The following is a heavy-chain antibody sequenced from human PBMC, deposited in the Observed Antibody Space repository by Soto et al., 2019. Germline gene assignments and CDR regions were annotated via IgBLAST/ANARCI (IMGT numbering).Heavy chain of an antibody. CDR1: GGSITNYY. D-gene: IGHD6-25*01. CDR3: ERDDHKDGGNNWFDP. CDR2: IYTKERT. Sequence: SETLSLTCTVSGGSITNYYWSWIRQPAGKGLEWIGRIYTKERTNYNLSFRNRVTMSVDTSKNQFSLKLDAVTAADTAVYYCERDDHKDGGNNWFDPWGQGTLVTVYS. J-gene: IGHJ5*02. V-gene: IGHV4-4*07.